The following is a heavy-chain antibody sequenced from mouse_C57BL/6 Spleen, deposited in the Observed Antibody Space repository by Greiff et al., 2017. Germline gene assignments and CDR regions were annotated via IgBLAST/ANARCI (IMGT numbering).Heavy chain of an antibody. CDR3: ARGVENYDAWFAY. CDR2: INPGSGGT. D-gene: IGHD2-3*01. J-gene: IGHJ3*01. Sequence: VQLQQSGAELVRPGTSVKVSCKASGYAFTNYLIEWVKQRPGQGLEWIGVINPGSGGTNYNEKFKGKATLTADKSSSTAYMQLSSLTSEDSAVYFCARGVENYDAWFAYWGQGTLVTVSA. V-gene: IGHV1-54*01. CDR1: GYAFTNYL.